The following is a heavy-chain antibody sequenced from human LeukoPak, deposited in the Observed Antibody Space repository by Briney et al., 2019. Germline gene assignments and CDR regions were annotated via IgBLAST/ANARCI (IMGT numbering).Heavy chain of an antibody. J-gene: IGHJ4*02. Sequence: PSETLSLTCTVSGCSISSYYWSWIRQPPGKGLEWTGYIYYNGNTKYNPSLKSRVTISVDTSKNQFSLKVTSVTAADTAVYYCARTTRYCSGGSCYGAVENFDYWGQGTLVTVSS. CDR3: ARTTRYCSGGSCYGAVENFDY. V-gene: IGHV4-59*01. CDR1: GCSISSYY. D-gene: IGHD2-15*01. CDR2: IYYNGNT.